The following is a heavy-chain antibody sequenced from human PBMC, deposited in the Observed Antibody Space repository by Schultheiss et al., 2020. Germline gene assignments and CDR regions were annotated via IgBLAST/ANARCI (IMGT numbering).Heavy chain of an antibody. Sequence: GSLRLSCAASGFTFSSYGMHWVRQAPGKGLEWVSAISGSGGSTYYADSVKGRFTISRDNSKNTLYLQMNSLRAEDTAVYYCAKVDYGDYNFDYWGQGTLVTVSS. CDR3: AKVDYGDYNFDY. CDR1: GFTFSSYG. CDR2: ISGSGGST. V-gene: IGHV3-23*01. D-gene: IGHD4-17*01. J-gene: IGHJ4*02.